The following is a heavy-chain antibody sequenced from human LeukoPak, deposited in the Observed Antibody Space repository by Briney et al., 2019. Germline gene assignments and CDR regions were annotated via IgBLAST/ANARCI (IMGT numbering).Heavy chain of an antibody. V-gene: IGHV3-23*01. CDR3: AKVRPYCSSIRCYARSGLFDY. D-gene: IGHD2-2*01. CDR2: ISGSGDNT. CDR1: GFTFSSYA. Sequence: GGSLRLSCAASGFTFSSYAMNWLRQAPGKGLEWVSAISGSGDNTYYADSVKGRFTISRDNSKNTLYLQMNSLRAEDTAVYYCAKVRPYCSSIRCYARSGLFDYWGQGTLVTVSS. J-gene: IGHJ4*02.